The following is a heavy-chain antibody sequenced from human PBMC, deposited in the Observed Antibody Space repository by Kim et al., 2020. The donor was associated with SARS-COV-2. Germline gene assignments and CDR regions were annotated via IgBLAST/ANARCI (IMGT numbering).Heavy chain of an antibody. J-gene: IGHJ4*02. CDR3: ARDRGIAASDHYFDY. D-gene: IGHD6-13*01. V-gene: IGHV4-59*01. Sequence: PTLKSRVTISVDTSKNQFSLKLSSVTAADTAVYYCARDRGIAASDHYFDYWGQGTLVTVSS.